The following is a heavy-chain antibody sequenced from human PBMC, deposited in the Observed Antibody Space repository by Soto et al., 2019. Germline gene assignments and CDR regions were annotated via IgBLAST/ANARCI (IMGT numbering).Heavy chain of an antibody. V-gene: IGHV3-30*18. J-gene: IGHJ6*02. CDR3: AKDRGTWEYYYYGMDV. CDR1: GFTFSSYG. CDR2: ISYDGSNK. Sequence: QVQLVESGGGVVQPGRSLRLSCAASGFTFSSYGMHWVRQAPGKGLEWVAVISYDGSNKYYADSVKGRLTISRDNSKNTLYLQMNSLRAEDTAVYYCAKDRGTWEYYYYGMDVWGQGTTVTVSS. D-gene: IGHD1-26*01.